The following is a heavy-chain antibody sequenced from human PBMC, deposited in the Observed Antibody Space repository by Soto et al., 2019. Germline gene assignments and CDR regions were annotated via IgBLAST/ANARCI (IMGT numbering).Heavy chain of an antibody. J-gene: IGHJ4*02. CDR1: GFSCSSYA. Sequence: GSLRRSCAASGFSCSSYAMSWVRQAPGKGLRWVSSISGGGNDAIYGVSVKARFTKSRDKARRTLYLPMGSMRAQNTAIYYCGRSLFRASPDTQALEYWRQGALV. V-gene: IGHV3-23*01. CDR3: GRSLFRASPDTQALEY. D-gene: IGHD1-26*01. CDR2: ISGGGNDA.